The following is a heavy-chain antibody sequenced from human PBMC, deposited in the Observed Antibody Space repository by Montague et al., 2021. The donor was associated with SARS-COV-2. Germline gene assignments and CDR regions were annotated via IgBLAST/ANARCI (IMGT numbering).Heavy chain of an antibody. CDR3: ARQDDILTGYYYYGMDV. CDR2: IYYSGST. D-gene: IGHD3-9*01. V-gene: IGHV4-39*01. CDR1: GGSISSSSYY. Sequence: SETLSLTCTVSGGSISSSSYYWGWIRQPPGKGLEWIGSIYYSGSTYYNPSLKSRATISVDTSKNQFSLKLSSVTAADTAVYYCARQDDILTGYYYYGMDVRGQGTTVTVSS. J-gene: IGHJ6*02.